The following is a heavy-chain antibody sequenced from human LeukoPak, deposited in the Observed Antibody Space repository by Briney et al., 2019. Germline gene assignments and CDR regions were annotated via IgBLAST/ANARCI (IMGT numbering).Heavy chain of an antibody. J-gene: IGHJ4*02. V-gene: IGHV4-61*01. D-gene: IGHD1-26*01. CDR1: GGSLSSGSYY. CDR2: IYYSGST. CDR3: ARAVRSGSYLF. Sequence: PSETLSLTCTVSGGSLSSGSYYWSWIRQPPGKGLEWIGYIYYSGSTNYNPSLKSRVTISVDTSKNQFSLKLSSVTAADTAVYYCARAVRSGSYLFWGQGTLVTVSS.